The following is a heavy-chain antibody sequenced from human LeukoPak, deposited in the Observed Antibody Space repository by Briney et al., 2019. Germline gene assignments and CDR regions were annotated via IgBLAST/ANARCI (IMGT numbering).Heavy chain of an antibody. J-gene: IGHJ6*02. CDR2: INPNSGGT. V-gene: IGHV1-2*02. CDR1: GYTFSGYY. Sequence: ASVKVSCKAFGYTFSGYYMHWVRQVPGQGLEWMGWINPNSGGTNYAQKFQGRVTMTRDTSISTAYMELSRLRSDDTAVYYCARDIHPYYDFWSGYFLYVWGQGTTVTVSS. D-gene: IGHD3-3*01. CDR3: ARDIHPYYDFWSGYFLYV.